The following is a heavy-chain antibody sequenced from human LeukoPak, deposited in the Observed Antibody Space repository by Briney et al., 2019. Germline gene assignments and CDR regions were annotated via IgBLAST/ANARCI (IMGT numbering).Heavy chain of an antibody. J-gene: IGHJ4*02. Sequence: PSETLSLTCTVSGGSISSSSYYWSWIRQPAGKGLEWIGRIYTSGSTNYNPSLKSRVTMSVDTSKNQFSLKLSSVTAADTAVYYCARDGSSWYFDYWGQGTLVTVSS. CDR3: ARDGSSWYFDY. CDR2: IYTSGST. D-gene: IGHD6-13*01. V-gene: IGHV4-61*02. CDR1: GGSISSSSYY.